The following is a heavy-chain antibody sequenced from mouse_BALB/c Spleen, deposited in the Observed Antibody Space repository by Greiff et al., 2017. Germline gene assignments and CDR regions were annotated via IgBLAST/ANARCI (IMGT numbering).Heavy chain of an antibody. Sequence: VKLVESGPGLVAPSQSLSITCTVSGFSLTSYGVHWVRQPPGKGLEWLGVIWAGGSNNYNSALMSRLSISKDNSKSQVFLKMNSLQTDDTAIYYCARVSERGYYAMDYWGQGTSVTVSS. CDR3: ARVSERGYYAMDY. CDR1: GFSLTSYG. J-gene: IGHJ4*01. CDR2: IWAGGSN. V-gene: IGHV2-9*02.